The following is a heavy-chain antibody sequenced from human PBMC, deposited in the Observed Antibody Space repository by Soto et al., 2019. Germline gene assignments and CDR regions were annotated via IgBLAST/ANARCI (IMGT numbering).Heavy chain of an antibody. V-gene: IGHV1-18*04. CDR2: ITGYNGNT. J-gene: IGHJ5*02. D-gene: IGHD2-2*01. CDR3: ARLFCSSTSCGWFDP. Sequence: QVLLVQSGAEVKKPGASVKVSCKASGYTLTTYGLAWVRQAPGQGLEWMGWITGYNGNTNYAQKFHGRLTMTTDTSTNTASLELRSLRSDDTAVYYCARLFCSSTSCGWFDPWGQGTLVTVSS. CDR1: GYTLTTYG.